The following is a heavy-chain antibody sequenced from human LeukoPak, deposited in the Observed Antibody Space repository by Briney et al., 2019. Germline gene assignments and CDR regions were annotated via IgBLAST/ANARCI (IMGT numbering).Heavy chain of an antibody. CDR2: IYSGGST. CDR3: AREFEVAGLAMDV. D-gene: IGHD6-19*01. CDR1: GLTVSSNY. V-gene: IGHV3-53*01. J-gene: IGHJ6*04. Sequence: PGGSLRLSCAASGLTVSSNYMSWVRQAPGKGLEWLSVIYSGGSTYYAESVKGRFTISRDNSKNTLYLQMKSLRAEDTAVYYCAREFEVAGLAMDVWGKGTTVTVSS.